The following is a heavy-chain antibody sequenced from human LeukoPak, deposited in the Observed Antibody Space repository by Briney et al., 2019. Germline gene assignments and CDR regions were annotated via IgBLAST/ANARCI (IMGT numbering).Heavy chain of an antibody. V-gene: IGHV3-11*06. Sequence: GGSLRLSCAASGFTFSDYYMSWIRQAPGKGLEWVSYISSSSSYTNYADSVKGRFTISRDNAKNPLYLQMNSLRAEDTAVYYCARLLYGSGQGWFDPWGQGTLVTVSS. CDR1: GFTFSDYY. CDR2: ISSSSSYT. J-gene: IGHJ5*02. D-gene: IGHD3-10*01. CDR3: ARLLYGSGQGWFDP.